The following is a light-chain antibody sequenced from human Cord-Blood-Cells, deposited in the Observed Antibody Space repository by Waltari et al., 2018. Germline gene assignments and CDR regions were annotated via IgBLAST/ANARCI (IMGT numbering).Light chain of an antibody. CDR2: DVS. V-gene: IGLV2-14*01. CDR3: SSYTSSSTWV. J-gene: IGLJ3*02. Sequence: QSALTQPASVSGSPGQSITISCTGTSSDVGGYNYVSWYQQHPGKAPKLMIYDVSKRPSWVSNRFAGSTSGNTASLTISGLQAEDEADYYCSSYTSSSTWVFGGGTKLTVL. CDR1: SSDVGGYNY.